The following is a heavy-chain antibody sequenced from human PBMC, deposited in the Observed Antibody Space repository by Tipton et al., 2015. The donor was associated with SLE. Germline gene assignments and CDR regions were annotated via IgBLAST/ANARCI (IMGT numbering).Heavy chain of an antibody. CDR1: GGSISSGSYY. CDR3: ARLLIAVAGTDY. D-gene: IGHD6-19*01. Sequence: TLSLTCTVSGGSISSGSYYWSWIRQPAGQGLEWIGYIYTSGSTTYNPSLKSRVTISVDTSKNQFSLKLSSVTAADTAVYYCARLLIAVAGTDYWGQGTLVTVSS. V-gene: IGHV4-61*09. CDR2: IYTSGST. J-gene: IGHJ4*02.